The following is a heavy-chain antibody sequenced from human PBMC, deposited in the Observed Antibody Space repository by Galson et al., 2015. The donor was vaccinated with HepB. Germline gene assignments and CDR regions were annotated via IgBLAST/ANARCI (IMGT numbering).Heavy chain of an antibody. D-gene: IGHD3-3*01. CDR2: IWQDGSER. Sequence: SLRLSCAASGFNSSLYGMTWVRQAPGKGLEWVADIWQDGSERYYVDSVKGRFTISRDKAKNSLYLQINSLRAEDTAIYYCARAVDFWRAFEIWGQGTMVTVSS. CDR3: ARAVDFWRAFEI. J-gene: IGHJ3*02. V-gene: IGHV3-7*01. CDR1: GFNSSLYG.